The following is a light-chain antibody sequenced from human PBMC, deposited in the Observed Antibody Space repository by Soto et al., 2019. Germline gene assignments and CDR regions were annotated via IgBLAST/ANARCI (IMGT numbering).Light chain of an antibody. CDR2: DAS. Sequence: EIVLTQSPGTLSMSPGERATLSCTASRTVDSTYLAWYQQKPGQAPRLLIYDASNRATGIPARFSGSGSGTEFTLTISSLQPDDFATYYCQQYNRHATFGQGTKVDIK. CDR3: QQYNRHAT. V-gene: IGKV3-20*01. J-gene: IGKJ1*01. CDR1: RTVDSTY.